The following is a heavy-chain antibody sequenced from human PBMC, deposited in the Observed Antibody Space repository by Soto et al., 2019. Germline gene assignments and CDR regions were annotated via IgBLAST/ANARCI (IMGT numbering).Heavy chain of an antibody. CDR1: GLPFSASG. CDR3: ARDDVLCDGGRCYGIPLDV. Sequence: PGGSLRLSCAASGLPFSASGMHWVRQAPGKGLEWVAMIWSDGSKEYYADSVKGRFTITRDNSKNMIFLQMDSLRAEDTAVYYCARDDVLCDGGRCYGIPLDVWGKGTTVTVSS. J-gene: IGHJ6*04. CDR2: IWSDGSKE. V-gene: IGHV3-33*01. D-gene: IGHD2-15*01.